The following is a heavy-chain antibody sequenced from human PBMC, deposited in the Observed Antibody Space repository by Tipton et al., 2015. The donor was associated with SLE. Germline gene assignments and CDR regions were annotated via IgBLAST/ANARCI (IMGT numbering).Heavy chain of an antibody. V-gene: IGHV3-9*01. CDR2: ISWNSGSI. D-gene: IGHD2/OR15-2a*01. CDR1: GFTFDDYA. CDR3: AKGTASSILWYFDL. J-gene: IGHJ2*01. Sequence: RSLRLSCVVSGFTFDDYAMHWVRQAPGKGLEWVSGISWNSGSIGYADSVKGRFTISRDNAKNSLYLQMKSLRAEDTALYYCAKGTASSILWYFDLWGRGTLVTVSS.